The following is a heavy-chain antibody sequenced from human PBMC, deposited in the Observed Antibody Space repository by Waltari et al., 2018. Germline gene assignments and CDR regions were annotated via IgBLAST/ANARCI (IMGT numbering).Heavy chain of an antibody. D-gene: IGHD4-17*01. CDR1: GYIFTGYY. V-gene: IGHV1-2*02. CDR2: INPNSGAT. Sequence: QVQLVQSGAEVRNPGASVKVSCKASGYIFTGYYIHWVRQAPGQGLEWMGWINPNSGATYYAQRFQGRVTMTRDTSISTVHMELTRLTSDDTADYYCTRDRPDYGDYVRFDCWGQGTLVTVSS. J-gene: IGHJ4*02. CDR3: TRDRPDYGDYVRFDC.